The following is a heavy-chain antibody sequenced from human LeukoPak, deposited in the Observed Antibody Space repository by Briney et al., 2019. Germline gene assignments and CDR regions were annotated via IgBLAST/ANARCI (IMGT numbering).Heavy chain of an antibody. CDR3: AGHPLLPYSSGYYDY. Sequence: SETLSLTCTVSGASISNRNYYWGWIRQPPGKGLEWIAIIHYNGATYYNPSLKSRVTIFLDTSRNQFSLKLSSVAAADTALYFCAGHPLLPYSSGYYDYCGQGTLVTVSS. CDR2: IHYNGAT. D-gene: IGHD6-19*01. V-gene: IGHV4-39*01. J-gene: IGHJ4*02. CDR1: GASISNRNYY.